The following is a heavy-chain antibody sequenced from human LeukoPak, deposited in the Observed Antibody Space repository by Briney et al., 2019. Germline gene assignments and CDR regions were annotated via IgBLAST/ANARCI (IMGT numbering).Heavy chain of an antibody. CDR2: ISYDGSNK. D-gene: IGHD6-13*01. V-gene: IGHV3-30*18. CDR1: GFTFSSYG. Sequence: GGSLRLSCAASGFTFSSYGMHWVRQAPGKGLEWVAVISYDGSNKYYADSVKGRFTISRDNSKNTLYLQMNSLRGEDTAVYYCAKEVVSSWIEYYYYGMDVWGQGTTVTVSS. J-gene: IGHJ6*02. CDR3: AKEVVSSWIEYYYYGMDV.